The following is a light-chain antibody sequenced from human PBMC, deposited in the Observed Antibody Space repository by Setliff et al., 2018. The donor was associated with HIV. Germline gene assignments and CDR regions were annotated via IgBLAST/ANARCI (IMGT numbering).Light chain of an antibody. V-gene: IGLV2-14*03. J-gene: IGLJ3*02. CDR3: SSYTASSTVV. CDR1: SSDVGGYNY. Sequence: LTQPASVSGAPGRSITISCTGSSSDVGGYNYVSWYQQHPGKAPKLMVYDVSQRPSGVSDRFSGSKSGLTASLTISGLQPEDESAYYCSSYTASSTVVFGGGTKVTVL. CDR2: DVS.